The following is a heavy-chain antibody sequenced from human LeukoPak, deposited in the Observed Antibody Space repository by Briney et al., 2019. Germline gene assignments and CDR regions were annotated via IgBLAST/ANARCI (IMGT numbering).Heavy chain of an antibody. D-gene: IGHD6-13*01. CDR2: ISSSSSYI. V-gene: IGHV3-21*01. CDR1: GFTFSSYA. J-gene: IGHJ5*02. CDR3: AREAAEQQLVGWFDP. Sequence: GGSLRLSCAASGFTFSSYAMSWVRQAPRKGLEWVSSISSSSSYIYYADSVKGRFTISRDNAKNSLYLQMNSLRAEDTAVYYCAREAAEQQLVGWFDPWGQGTLVTVSS.